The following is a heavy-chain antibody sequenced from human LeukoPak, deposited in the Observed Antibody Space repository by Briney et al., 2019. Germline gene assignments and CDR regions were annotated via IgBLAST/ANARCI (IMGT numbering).Heavy chain of an antibody. CDR1: GFTFSNYG. D-gene: IGHD3-10*01. CDR2: IWYDGSNK. Sequence: PGRSLRLSCAASGFTFSNYGMHWVRQAPGKGLEWVAVIWYDGSNKYYADSVKGRFTISRDNSKNTLYLQMNSLRAEDTAVYYCARDRGMVRGAGLGYWGQGTLVTVSS. V-gene: IGHV3-33*01. CDR3: ARDRGMVRGAGLGY. J-gene: IGHJ4*02.